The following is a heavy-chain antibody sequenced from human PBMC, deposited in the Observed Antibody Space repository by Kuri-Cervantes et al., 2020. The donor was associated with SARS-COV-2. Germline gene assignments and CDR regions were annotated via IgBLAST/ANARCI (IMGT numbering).Heavy chain of an antibody. Sequence: ESLKISCAVSGYSISSGYYWGWIRQPPGKGLEWIGSIYHSGSTYYNPSLKSRVTISVDTSKNQFSLKLSSVTAADTAVYYCARGRVTMVRGVIILYYWFDPWGQGTLVTVSS. J-gene: IGHJ5*02. V-gene: IGHV4-38-2*01. D-gene: IGHD3-10*01. CDR2: IYHSGST. CDR1: GYSISSGYY. CDR3: ARGRVTMVRGVIILYYWFDP.